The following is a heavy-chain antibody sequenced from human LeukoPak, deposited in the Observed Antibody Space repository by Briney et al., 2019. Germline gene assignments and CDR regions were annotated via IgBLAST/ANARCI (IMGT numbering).Heavy chain of an antibody. CDR2: LKLYDGSI. J-gene: IGHJ6*02. CDR3: AREALGSRWDYYGMDV. CDR1: GYSFIRYH. D-gene: IGHD6-13*01. Sequence: ASVKVSCKASGYSFIRYHIHWVRQAPGQGLEWMGVLKLYDGSISHAQKFQGRVTMTSDTSTSTVYMELSSLRSDDTAVYYCAREALGSRWDYYGMDVWGQGTTVTVSS. V-gene: IGHV1-46*01.